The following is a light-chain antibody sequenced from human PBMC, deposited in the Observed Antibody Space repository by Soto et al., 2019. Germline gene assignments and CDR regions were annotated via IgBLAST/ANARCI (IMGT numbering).Light chain of an antibody. CDR1: QSVSSY. J-gene: IGKJ2*01. V-gene: IGKV3-11*01. CDR3: QQRSNWPPYT. Sequence: EIVLTQSPATLSLSPGERATLSCRASQSVSSYLAWYQQKPGQAPRLLIYDASNSSTGITARFSGSGSGTDFTRTISSLEPEDFVVYYCQQRSNWPPYTFGQGTKLDIK. CDR2: DAS.